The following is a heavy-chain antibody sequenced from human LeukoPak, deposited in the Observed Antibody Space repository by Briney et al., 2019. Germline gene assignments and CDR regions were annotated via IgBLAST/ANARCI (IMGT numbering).Heavy chain of an antibody. D-gene: IGHD3-9*01. V-gene: IGHV4-61*02. J-gene: IGHJ5*02. CDR2: IYTSGST. CDR3: AREAYDVLTSDWFDP. Sequence: SQTLSLTCTVSGASISSGEYYWSWIRQPAGKGLEWIGRIYTSGSTNYNPSLKSRVTISVDTSKNQFSLKLSSVTAADTAMYYCAREAYDVLTSDWFDPWGQGTLATVSS. CDR1: GASISSGEYY.